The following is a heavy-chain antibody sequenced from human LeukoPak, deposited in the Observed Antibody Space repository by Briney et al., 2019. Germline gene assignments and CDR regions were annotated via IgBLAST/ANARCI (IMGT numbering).Heavy chain of an antibody. J-gene: IGHJ4*02. CDR3: GKETGIILVRGAVDY. V-gene: IGHV3-53*01. CDR2: IYSGGST. CDR1: GFTVSSNY. D-gene: IGHD3-10*01. Sequence: GGSLRHSCAASGFTVSSNYMSWVRQAPGKGLECVSVIYSGGSTYYADSVKGRFTISRDNSKNTVYLHMNSLRAEDTALYYCGKETGIILVRGAVDYWGQGTLVTVSS.